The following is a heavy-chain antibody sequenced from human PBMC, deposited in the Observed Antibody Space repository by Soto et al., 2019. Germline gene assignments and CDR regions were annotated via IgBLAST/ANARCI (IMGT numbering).Heavy chain of an antibody. CDR3: ARDRGSTSLFDY. CDR2: IGSGSSYI. CDR1: GFTFSTYS. J-gene: IGHJ4*02. V-gene: IGHV3-21*01. D-gene: IGHD2-2*01. Sequence: GGSLRLSCAASGFTFSTYSMNWVRQAPGKGLEWVSSIGSGSSYIYYADSVKGRFTISRDNAKNSLSLQMNSLRAEDTAVYYCARDRGSTSLFDYWGQGTLVTVS.